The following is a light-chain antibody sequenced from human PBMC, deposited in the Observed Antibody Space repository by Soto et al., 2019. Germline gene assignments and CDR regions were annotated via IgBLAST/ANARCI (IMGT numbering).Light chain of an antibody. CDR3: QQRSNWPPGPLT. J-gene: IGKJ4*01. CDR1: QSISTS. CDR2: DAS. V-gene: IGKV3-11*01. Sequence: EIVLTQSPATLSLSPGEGATLSCRASQSISTSLAWYQQKPGQAPRLLIYDASNRATGIPARFSGGGSGTDFPLTIISLEPEDFAVYYCQQRSNWPPGPLTFGGGTKVEIK.